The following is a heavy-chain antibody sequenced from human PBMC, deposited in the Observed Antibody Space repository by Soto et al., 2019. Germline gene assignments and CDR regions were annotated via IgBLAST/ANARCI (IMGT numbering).Heavy chain of an antibody. V-gene: IGHV4-34*01. Sequence: QVQLQQWGAGLLKPSETLSLTCAVYGGSFSGYYWSWIRQPPGKGLEWIGEINHSGSTNYNPSLKSRVTISVDTSTNQCSLKLSSVTAADTAVYYCASRIDSGGNRFDYWGQGTLVTVSS. CDR3: ASRIDSGGNRFDY. CDR1: GGSFSGYY. D-gene: IGHD4-17*01. J-gene: IGHJ4*02. CDR2: INHSGST.